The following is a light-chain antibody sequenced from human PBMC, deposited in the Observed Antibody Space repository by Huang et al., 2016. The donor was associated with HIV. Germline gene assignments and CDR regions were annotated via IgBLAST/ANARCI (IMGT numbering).Light chain of an antibody. J-gene: IGKJ4*01. CDR2: GAS. Sequence: DIQMTQSPSSLSASVGDRVTITCRARQYISTYLNWYQQKPGEAPTLLIFGASSKLTGVPSRFSGSGSWTNFTLTISNLQPEDFAVYFCQQGYTTPTFGGGTRVEIK. CDR1: QYISTY. V-gene: IGKV1-39*01. CDR3: QQGYTTPT.